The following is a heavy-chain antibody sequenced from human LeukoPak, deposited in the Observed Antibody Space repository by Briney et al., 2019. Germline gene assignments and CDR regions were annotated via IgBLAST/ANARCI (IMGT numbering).Heavy chain of an antibody. Sequence: GGSLRLSCAASGFTFSTYWMHWVRQVPGKGLVWVSRINSDGSSTSYADSVKGRFTISRDNAKNTLYLQMNSLRAEDTAVYYCARGSDSMLKDYWGQGTLVTVSS. CDR1: GFTFSTYW. CDR3: ARGSDSMLKDY. D-gene: IGHD2/OR15-2a*01. CDR2: INSDGSST. V-gene: IGHV3-74*01. J-gene: IGHJ4*02.